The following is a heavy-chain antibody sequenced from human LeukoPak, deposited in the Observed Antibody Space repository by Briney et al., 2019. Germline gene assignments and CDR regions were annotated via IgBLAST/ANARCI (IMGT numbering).Heavy chain of an antibody. CDR2: ISSSSSYI. CDR1: GFTFSSYS. Sequence: PGGSLRLSCAASGFTFSSYSMNWVRQAPGKGLEWVSSISSSSSYIYYADSVKGRFTISRDNAKNSLYLQMNSLRAEDTAVYYCARDHGRIVVVPAAMIHWGQGTPVTVSS. D-gene: IGHD2-2*01. V-gene: IGHV3-21*01. CDR3: ARDHGRIVVVPAAMIH. J-gene: IGHJ4*02.